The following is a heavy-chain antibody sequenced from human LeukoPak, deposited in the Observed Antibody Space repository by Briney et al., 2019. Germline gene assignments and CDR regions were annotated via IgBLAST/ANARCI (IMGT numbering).Heavy chain of an antibody. V-gene: IGHV4-59*08. J-gene: IGHJ3*02. D-gene: IGHD3-3*01. CDR1: GDSINSYY. CDR2: IYYSGST. Sequence: SETLSLTCTVSGDSINSYYWSWIRQPPGKGLEWIGYIYYSGSTNYNPSLKSRVTISVDTSKNQFSLKLSSVTAADTAVYFCARHTNRLDAFDIWGQGTMVTVSS. CDR3: ARHTNRLDAFDI.